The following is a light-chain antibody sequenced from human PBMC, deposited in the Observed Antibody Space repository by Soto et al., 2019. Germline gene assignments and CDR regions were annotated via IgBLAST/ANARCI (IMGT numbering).Light chain of an antibody. J-gene: IGKJ2*01. V-gene: IGKV1-33*01. Sequence: DIQMTQSPSSLSASVGDRVTITCQASQDITKSLNWYQQQPGTAPKLLIYDASNLQSGVPSRFSGGESGTDFTLTITSLQPDDLATYFCQQCYTVPYTFGQGTKVEIK. CDR1: QDITKS. CDR2: DAS. CDR3: QQCYTVPYT.